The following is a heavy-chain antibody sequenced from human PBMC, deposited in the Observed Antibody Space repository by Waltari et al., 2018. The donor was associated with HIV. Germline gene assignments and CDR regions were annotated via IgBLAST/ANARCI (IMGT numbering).Heavy chain of an antibody. CDR2: IISSSSYI. V-gene: IGHV3-21*01. J-gene: IGHJ3*02. CDR3: ARDGITNAFDI. Sequence: EVQLVEAGGGLVKPGGSLRLCCADSGVTVSSSSQNRVRQAPGKGLEWVSSIISSSSYIYYADSVKGRFTISRDNAKNSLYLQMNSLRAEDTAVYYCARDGITNAFDIWGQGTMVTVSS. D-gene: IGHD3-10*01. CDR1: GVTVSSSS.